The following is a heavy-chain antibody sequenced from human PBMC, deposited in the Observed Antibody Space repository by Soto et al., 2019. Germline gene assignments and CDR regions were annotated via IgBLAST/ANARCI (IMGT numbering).Heavy chain of an antibody. CDR2: IWYDGSNK. J-gene: IGHJ3*02. CDR1: GFTFSSYG. Sequence: QVQLVESGGGVVQPGRSLRLSCAPSGFTFSSYGMHWARQAPGKGLEWVAVIWYDGSNKVYADSVKGRFTISRDNSKNTLYLQMNSLRAEDTAVYYCARDLSGGYGALDTWGQGTMVTVSS. CDR3: ARDLSGGYGALDT. D-gene: IGHD2-15*01. V-gene: IGHV3-33*01.